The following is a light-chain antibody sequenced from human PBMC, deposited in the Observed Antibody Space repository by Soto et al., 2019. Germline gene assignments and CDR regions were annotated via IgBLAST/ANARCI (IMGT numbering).Light chain of an antibody. CDR1: HSVTTH. Sequence: EIVLTQSPDTLSLSPGERATLSCWASHSVTTHLAWYQQIPGQAPRLLINDASRRATGIPDRFSGSGSGTDFTLTISRLEPEDFAVYYCQQYGSSPPTFGQGTKVDIK. CDR2: DAS. CDR3: QQYGSSPPT. V-gene: IGKV3-20*01. J-gene: IGKJ1*01.